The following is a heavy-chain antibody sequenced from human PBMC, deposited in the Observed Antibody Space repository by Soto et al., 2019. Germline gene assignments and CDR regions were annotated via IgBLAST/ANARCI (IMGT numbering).Heavy chain of an antibody. J-gene: IGHJ6*02. CDR3: AKEGDCSSTSCYPYYYYYGMDV. V-gene: IGHV3-23*01. Sequence: LRLSCAASGFTFSSYAMSWVRQAPGKGLEWVSAISGSGGSTYYADSVKGRFTISRDNSKNTLYLQMNSLRAEDTAVYYCAKEGDCSSTSCYPYYYYYGMDVWGQGTTVTVSS. D-gene: IGHD2-2*01. CDR2: ISGSGGST. CDR1: GFTFSSYA.